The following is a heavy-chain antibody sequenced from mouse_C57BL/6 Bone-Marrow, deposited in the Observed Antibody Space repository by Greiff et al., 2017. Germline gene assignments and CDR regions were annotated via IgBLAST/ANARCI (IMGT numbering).Heavy chain of an antibody. CDR2: ISSGGSYT. J-gene: IGHJ3*01. D-gene: IGHD2-1*01. V-gene: IGHV5-6*01. Sequence: VQVVESGGDLVKPGGSLKLSCAASGFTFSSYGMSWVRQTPDKRLEWVATISSGGSYTYYPDSVKGRFTISRDNAKNTLYLQMSSLKSEDTAMYYCARELPFAYWGQGTLVTVSA. CDR1: GFTFSSYG. CDR3: ARELPFAY.